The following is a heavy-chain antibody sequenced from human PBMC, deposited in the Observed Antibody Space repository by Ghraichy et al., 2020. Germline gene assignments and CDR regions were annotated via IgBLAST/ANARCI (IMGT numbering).Heavy chain of an antibody. CDR2: MNPNSGNT. V-gene: IGHV1-8*03. Sequence: ASVKVSCKASGYTFSSYDINWVRQVPRQGLEWMGWMNPNSGNTGYAQKFQGRVTITRNTSISTAYMELSSLRSEDTAVYYCARGIRSSSWYGYYYYYGMDVWGQGTTVTVSS. CDR3: ARGIRSSSWYGYYYYYGMDV. CDR1: GYTFSSYD. J-gene: IGHJ6*02. D-gene: IGHD6-13*01.